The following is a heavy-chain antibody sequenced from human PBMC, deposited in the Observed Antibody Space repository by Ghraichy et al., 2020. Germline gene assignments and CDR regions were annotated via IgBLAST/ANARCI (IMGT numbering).Heavy chain of an antibody. CDR2: TIDTGANT. CDR3: AKMAGHPNYDYYMDV. J-gene: IGHJ6*03. V-gene: IGHV3-23*01. Sequence: GGSLRLSCAASGFTFSSFAMSWVRQAPGKGLEWVSATIDTGANTFYADSVKGRFTISRDNSKNTLYLQMNSLRGEDTAVYYCAKMAGHPNYDYYMDVWGKGTAVTVSS. CDR1: GFTFSSFA. D-gene: IGHD4/OR15-4a*01.